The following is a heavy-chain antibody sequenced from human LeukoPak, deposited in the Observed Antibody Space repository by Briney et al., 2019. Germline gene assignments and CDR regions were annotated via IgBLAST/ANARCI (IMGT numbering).Heavy chain of an antibody. CDR2: FDPEAGET. Sequence: ASVKVSCKVSGYSLTELSMHWVRQTPGKGLEWMGGFDPEAGETIYAQKFQGRVTMTEDTSTDTAYMELSSLRSEDTAMFYCATWAGAVIVDKNGGVYWGQGTLVTVSS. D-gene: IGHD3-22*01. CDR3: ATWAGAVIVDKNGGVY. CDR1: GYSLTELS. J-gene: IGHJ4*02. V-gene: IGHV1-24*01.